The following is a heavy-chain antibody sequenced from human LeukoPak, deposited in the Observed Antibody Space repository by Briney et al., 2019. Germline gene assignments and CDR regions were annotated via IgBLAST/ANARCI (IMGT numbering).Heavy chain of an antibody. D-gene: IGHD1-26*01. Sequence: ASVKVSCKASGYTFTIYYMYWVRQAPGQGLEWMGGINPSGGSTNYAQKFQDRVTMTRDMSTSTVYMELSSLKASDTAMYYCARLLYSGSYYLDYWGQGTLVTVSS. CDR1: GYTFTIYY. CDR2: INPSGGST. J-gene: IGHJ4*02. V-gene: IGHV1-46*01. CDR3: ARLLYSGSYYLDY.